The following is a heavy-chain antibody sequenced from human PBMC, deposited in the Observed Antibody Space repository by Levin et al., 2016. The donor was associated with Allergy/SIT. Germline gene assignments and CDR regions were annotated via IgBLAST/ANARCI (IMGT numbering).Heavy chain of an antibody. CDR3: TRARKTYCTGITCSNWFDP. J-gene: IGHJ5*02. D-gene: IGHD2-8*02. Sequence: WIRQPPGKGLEWVAVISYDGSNKYYADSVKGRFIISRDNAKNILYLQMNSLRVDDTAVYYCTRARKTYCTGITCSNWFDPWGQGTLVTVSS. V-gene: IGHV3-33*05. CDR2: ISYDGSNK.